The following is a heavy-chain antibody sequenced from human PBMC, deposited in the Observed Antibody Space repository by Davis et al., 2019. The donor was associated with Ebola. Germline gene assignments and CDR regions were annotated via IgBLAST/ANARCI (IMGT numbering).Heavy chain of an antibody. CDR2: INPNSGGT. J-gene: IGHJ6*02. CDR1: GYTFTGYY. Sequence: ASVKVSCKASGYTFTGYYMHWVRQAPGQGLEWMGWINPNSGGTNYAQKFQGWVTMTRDTSISTAYMELSRLRSEDTAVYYCARSPIVVVVAATPGYYYGMDVWGQGTTVTVSS. D-gene: IGHD2-15*01. V-gene: IGHV1-2*04. CDR3: ARSPIVVVVAATPGYYYGMDV.